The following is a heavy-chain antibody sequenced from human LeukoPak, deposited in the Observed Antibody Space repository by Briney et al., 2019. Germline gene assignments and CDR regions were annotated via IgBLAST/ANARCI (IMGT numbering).Heavy chain of an antibody. Sequence: PSETLSLTCAVYGGSFSGYYWSWIRQPPGKGLEWIGEINHSGSTNYNPSLKSRVTISVDTSKNQFSLKLSSVTAADTAVYYCARCGYSYGFDYWSQGTLVTVSS. CDR2: INHSGST. CDR1: GGSFSGYY. CDR3: ARCGYSYGFDY. V-gene: IGHV4-34*01. D-gene: IGHD5-18*01. J-gene: IGHJ4*02.